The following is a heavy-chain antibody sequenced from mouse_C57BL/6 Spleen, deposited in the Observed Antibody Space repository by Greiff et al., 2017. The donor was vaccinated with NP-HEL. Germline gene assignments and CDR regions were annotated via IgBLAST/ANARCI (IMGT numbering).Heavy chain of an antibody. CDR3: ARHEDGGVTPGYYAMDY. D-gene: IGHD2-2*01. J-gene: IGHJ4*01. Sequence: QVQLKQSGAELVKPGASVKLSCKASGYTFTEYTIHWVKQRSGQGLEWIGWFYPGSGSIKYNEKFKDKATLTADKSSSTVYMELSRLTSEDSAVYFCARHEDGGVTPGYYAMDYWGQGTSVTVSS. V-gene: IGHV1-62-2*01. CDR2: FYPGSGSI. CDR1: GYTFTEYT.